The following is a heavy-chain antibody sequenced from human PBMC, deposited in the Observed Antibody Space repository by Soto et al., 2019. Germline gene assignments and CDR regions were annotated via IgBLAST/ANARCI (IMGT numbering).Heavy chain of an antibody. CDR1: GGSISNYY. CDR2: IYYSGST. Sequence: SETLSLTCTVSGGSISNYYWSWIRQPPGKGLEWIGYIYYSGSTNYNPSLKSRVTISVDTSKNQFSLKLSSVTAADTAVYYCARDRYLFDPRGQGTLVTVSS. CDR3: ARDRYLFDP. J-gene: IGHJ5*02. V-gene: IGHV4-59*01.